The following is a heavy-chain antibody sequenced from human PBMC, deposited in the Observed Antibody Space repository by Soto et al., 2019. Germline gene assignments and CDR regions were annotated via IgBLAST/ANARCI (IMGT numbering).Heavy chain of an antibody. CDR2: ISYDGSNK. CDR1: GFTFSSYA. CDR3: ARDWSIAAADLFYYYYGMDV. Sequence: QVQLVESGGGVVQPGRSLRLSCAASGFTFSSYAMHWVRQAPGKGLEWVAVISYDGSNKYYADSVKGRFTNSKDNSKNTMYLQMNSLRAEDTAVYYCARDWSIAAADLFYYYYGMDVWGQGTTVTVSS. J-gene: IGHJ6*02. D-gene: IGHD6-13*01. V-gene: IGHV3-30-3*01.